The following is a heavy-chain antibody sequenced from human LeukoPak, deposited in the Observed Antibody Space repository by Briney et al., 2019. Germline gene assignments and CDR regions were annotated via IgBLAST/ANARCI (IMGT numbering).Heavy chain of an antibody. D-gene: IGHD6-19*01. V-gene: IGHV3-7*01. Sequence: GGSLRLSCAASGFTFSSFWMTWVRQAPGKGLEWVASIKQDGSEKFYVDSVRGRFTISRDNAKNSLYLQMNSLRAEDTAIYYCSRSSIAVAWNWGQGTLVTVSS. CDR1: GFTFSSFW. J-gene: IGHJ4*02. CDR3: SRSSIAVAWN. CDR2: IKQDGSEK.